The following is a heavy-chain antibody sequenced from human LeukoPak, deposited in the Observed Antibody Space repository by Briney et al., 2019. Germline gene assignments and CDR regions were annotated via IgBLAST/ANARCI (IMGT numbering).Heavy chain of an antibody. V-gene: IGHV3-20*04. CDR1: GFTFDYYG. CDR2: INWNGGST. CDR3: ARDRYYDTSGFLDY. J-gene: IGHJ4*02. D-gene: IGHD3-22*01. Sequence: PGGSLRLSCAGSGFTFDYYGMTWVRQAPGKGLEWVSGINWNGGSTDYADPVNGRFTISRDNAKNSLYLQMNSLRAEDTALYYCARDRYYDTSGFLDYWGQGTLVTVSS.